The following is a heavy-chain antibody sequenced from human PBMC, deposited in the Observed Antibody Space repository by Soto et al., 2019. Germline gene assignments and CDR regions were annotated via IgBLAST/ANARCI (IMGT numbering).Heavy chain of an antibody. V-gene: IGHV4-59*01. J-gene: IGHJ4*02. CDR1: GGSISIYY. CDR2: IYNSGST. D-gene: IGHD2-15*01. Sequence: SGTLSLTCTVSGGSISIYYWSWIRQPPGKGLEWIGNIYNSGSTNYNPSLKSRVTVSVDTSRHQFSLKLSSVTAADTAMYYCASLYCSGDSCYWDYWGQGTLVPVSS. CDR3: ASLYCSGDSCYWDY.